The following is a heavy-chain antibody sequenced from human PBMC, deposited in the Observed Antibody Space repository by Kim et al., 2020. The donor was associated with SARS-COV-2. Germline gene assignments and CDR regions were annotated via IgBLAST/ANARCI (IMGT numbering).Heavy chain of an antibody. CDR2: INHSGST. CDR1: GGSFSGYY. D-gene: IGHD3-3*01. Sequence: SETLSLTCAVYGGSFSGYYWSWIRQPPGKGLEWIGEINHSGSTNYNPSLKSRVTISVDTSKNQFSLKLSSVTAADTAVYYCARGWHYDFWSGYHNNWFDP. CDR3: ARGWHYDFWSGYHNNWFDP. J-gene: IGHJ5*02. V-gene: IGHV4-34*01.